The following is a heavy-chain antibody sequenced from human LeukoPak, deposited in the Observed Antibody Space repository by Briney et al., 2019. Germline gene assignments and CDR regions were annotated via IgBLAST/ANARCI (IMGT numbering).Heavy chain of an antibody. V-gene: IGHV4-38-2*02. CDR1: GYSISSGYY. Sequence: PSETLSLTCAVSGYSISSGYYWGWIRQPPGKGLEWIGTFHHPGTTYYNPSLSSRVTISVDTSENQFSLRLNSVTAADTAVYFCARDPGYTANWNYVDYWGQGALVTVSS. D-gene: IGHD1-20*01. CDR2: FHHPGTT. CDR3: ARDPGYTANWNYVDY. J-gene: IGHJ4*02.